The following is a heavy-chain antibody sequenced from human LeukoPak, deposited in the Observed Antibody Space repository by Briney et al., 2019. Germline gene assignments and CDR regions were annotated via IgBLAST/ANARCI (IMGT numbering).Heavy chain of an antibody. CDR3: ARGPELGYCSGGSCSNNWFDP. J-gene: IGHJ5*02. CDR2: MNPNSGNT. CDR1: GGIFSSYA. Sequence: ASVKVSCKASGGIFSSYAINWVRQATGQGLEWMGWMNPNSGNTGYAQKFQGRVTMTRNTSISTAYMELSSLRSEDTAVYYCARGPELGYCSGGSCSNNWFDPWGQGTLVTVSS. V-gene: IGHV1-8*02. D-gene: IGHD2-15*01.